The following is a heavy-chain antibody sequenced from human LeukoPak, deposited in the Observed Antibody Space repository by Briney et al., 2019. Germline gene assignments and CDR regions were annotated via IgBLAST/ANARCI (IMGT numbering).Heavy chain of an antibody. J-gene: IGHJ6*02. V-gene: IGHV3-74*03. Sequence: GGSLRLSCAAFESSFSNSWMHWVRQVPGKGLLWVALITTDGSKTTYADSVGGRFTISRDNAKNTLYLQMNSLRAEDTAVYYCTRDRHYTMDAWGQGTTVTVSS. CDR2: ITTDGSKT. CDR3: TRDRHYTMDA. CDR1: ESSFSNSW.